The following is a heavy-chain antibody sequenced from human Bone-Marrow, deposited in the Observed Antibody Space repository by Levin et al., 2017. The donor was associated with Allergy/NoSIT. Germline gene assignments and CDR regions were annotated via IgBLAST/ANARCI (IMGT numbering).Heavy chain of an antibody. CDR1: GFTFSNYG. Sequence: TGGSLRLSCAASGFTFSNYGMHWVRQAPGRGLEWVALISYDGNNKYYAASVKGRFSISRDNSKNTLYLQMNSVTAEDTAVYYCAKGSRSNPFDYWGQGTLVTVAS. J-gene: IGHJ4*02. D-gene: IGHD2-2*01. V-gene: IGHV3-30*18. CDR2: ISYDGNNK. CDR3: AKGSRSNPFDY.